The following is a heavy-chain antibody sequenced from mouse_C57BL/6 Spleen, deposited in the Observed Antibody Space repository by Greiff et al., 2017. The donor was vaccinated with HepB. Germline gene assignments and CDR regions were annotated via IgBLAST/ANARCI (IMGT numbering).Heavy chain of an antibody. CDR2: IDPEDGDT. J-gene: IGHJ3*01. CDR3: TTYEYDSAWFAY. D-gene: IGHD2-4*01. CDR1: GFNIKDYY. V-gene: IGHV14-1*01. Sequence: EVQLQQSGAELVRPGASVKLSCTASGFNIKDYYMHWVKQRPEQGLEWIGRIDPEDGDTEYAPKFQGKATMTADTSSNTAYLQLSSLTSEDTAVYYCTTYEYDSAWFAYWGQGTLVTVSA.